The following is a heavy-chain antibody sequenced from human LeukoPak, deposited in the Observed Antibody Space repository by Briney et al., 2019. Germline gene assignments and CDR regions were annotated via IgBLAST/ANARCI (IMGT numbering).Heavy chain of an antibody. CDR2: IYYSGST. CDR1: GGSVSSGSYY. CDR3: ARAGGSYYGAFDI. J-gene: IGHJ3*02. Sequence: PSETLSLTCTVSGGSVSSGSYYWSWIRQPPGKGLEWIGYIYYSGSTNYNPSLKSRVTISVDTSKNQFSLKLSSVTAADTAVYYCARAGGSYYGAFDIWGQGTMVTVSS. D-gene: IGHD1-26*01. V-gene: IGHV4-61*01.